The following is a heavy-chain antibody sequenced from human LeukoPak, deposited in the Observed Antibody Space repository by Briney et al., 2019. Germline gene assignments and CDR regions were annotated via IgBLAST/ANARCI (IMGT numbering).Heavy chain of an antibody. V-gene: IGHV1-18*01. CDR1: GYTLTSYG. Sequence: ASVKVSCKASGYTLTSYGISWVRQAPGQGLEWMGWISAYNGNTNYAQKLQGRVTMTTDTSTSTAYMELRSLRSDDTAVYYCAREESYQLPEVYFDYWGQGTLVTVSS. CDR2: ISAYNGNT. J-gene: IGHJ4*02. CDR3: AREESYQLPEVYFDY. D-gene: IGHD2-2*01.